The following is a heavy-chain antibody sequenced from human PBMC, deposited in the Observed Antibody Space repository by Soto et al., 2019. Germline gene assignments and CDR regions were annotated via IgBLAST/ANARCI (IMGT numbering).Heavy chain of an antibody. CDR1: GYTFTSYA. V-gene: IGHV1-3*05. CDR2: INAGNGNT. Sequence: QVQLVQSGAEEKKPGASVKVSCKASGYTFTSYAMHWVRQAPGQRLEWMGWINAGNGNTKYSQKFQGRVTITRDTSASTAYMKLSSLRSEDTAAYYCARDPSYYGMDAWGQGTTVTVSS. J-gene: IGHJ6*02. CDR3: ARDPSYYGMDA.